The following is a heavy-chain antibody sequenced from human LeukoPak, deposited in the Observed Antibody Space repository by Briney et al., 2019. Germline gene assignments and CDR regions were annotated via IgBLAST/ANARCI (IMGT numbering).Heavy chain of an antibody. CDR3: ARHGHDYYGSGSYYFHFDY. J-gene: IGHJ4*02. CDR2: NYYSGST. CDR1: GGSISSYY. V-gene: IGHV4-59*08. D-gene: IGHD3-10*01. Sequence: SETLSLTCTVSGGSISSYYWSWIRQPPGKGLEWIGYNYYSGSTNYNPSLKSRVTISVDTSKNQFSLKLSSVTAADTAVYYCARHGHDYYGSGSYYFHFDYWGQGTLVTVSS.